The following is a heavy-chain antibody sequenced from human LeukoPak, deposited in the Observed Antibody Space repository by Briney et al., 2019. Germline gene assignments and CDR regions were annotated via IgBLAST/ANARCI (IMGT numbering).Heavy chain of an antibody. CDR3: ARGSGNLKFDY. Sequence: ASVKVSYTASGYTFIDYYIHWVRQAPGQGLEWMGWINPNSGGTKYAQKFQGRVTMTRDTSISTAYMELSRLTSDDTAVYYCARGSGNLKFDYWGQGILVTISS. CDR2: INPNSGGT. J-gene: IGHJ4*02. CDR1: GYTFIDYY. V-gene: IGHV1-2*02. D-gene: IGHD1-26*01.